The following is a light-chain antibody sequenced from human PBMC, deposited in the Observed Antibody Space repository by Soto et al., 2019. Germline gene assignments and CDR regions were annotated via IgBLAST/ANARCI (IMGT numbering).Light chain of an antibody. CDR2: DAS. Sequence: EIVWTQSPATLSLSPGERATLSCRASQSVSSYLAWYQQKPGQAPRLLIYDASNRATGIPARFSGSGSGTDFTLTISSLEPEDLAVYYCQQRSNWRAVTFGGGTKVEIK. CDR1: QSVSSY. CDR3: QQRSNWRAVT. V-gene: IGKV3-11*01. J-gene: IGKJ4*01.